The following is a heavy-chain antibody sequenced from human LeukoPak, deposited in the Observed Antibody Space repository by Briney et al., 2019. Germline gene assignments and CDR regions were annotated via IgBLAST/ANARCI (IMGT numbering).Heavy chain of an antibody. CDR1: GFTFSSYS. CDR2: IYSGGST. CDR3: AREWYSKENWFDP. V-gene: IGHV3-66*01. J-gene: IGHJ5*02. D-gene: IGHD6-13*01. Sequence: GGSLRLSCAASGFTFSSYSMNWVRQAPGKGLEWVSVIYSGGSTYYADSVKGRFTISRDNSKNTLYLQMNSLRAEDTAVYYCAREWYSKENWFDPWGQGTLVTVSS.